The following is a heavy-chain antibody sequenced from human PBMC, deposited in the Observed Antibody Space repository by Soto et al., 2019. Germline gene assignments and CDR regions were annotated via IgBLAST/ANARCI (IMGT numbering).Heavy chain of an antibody. D-gene: IGHD6-25*01. Sequence: PSETLSLTCTVSGGSISSSSYYWGWIRQPPGKGLEWIGSIYYSGSTYYDPSLKSRVTISVDTSKNQFSLKLSSVTAADTAVYYCAREESGYWGQGTLVTVSS. CDR2: IYYSGST. CDR1: GGSISSSSYY. J-gene: IGHJ4*02. CDR3: AREESGY. V-gene: IGHV4-39*01.